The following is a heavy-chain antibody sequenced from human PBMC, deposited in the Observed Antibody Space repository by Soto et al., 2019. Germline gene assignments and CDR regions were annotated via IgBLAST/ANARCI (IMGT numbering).Heavy chain of an antibody. D-gene: IGHD2-15*01. CDR3: ARDRSGGSFDY. CDR2: IWYDGSNK. CDR1: GFTFSSYG. Sequence: QVQLVESGGGVVQPGRSLRLSCAASGFTFSSYGMHWVRQAPGKGLEWVAVIWYDGSNKYYADSVKGRFTISRDNSKNTLYLQMNSLRAEDTTVYYCARDRSGGSFDYWGQGTLVTVSS. J-gene: IGHJ4*02. V-gene: IGHV3-33*01.